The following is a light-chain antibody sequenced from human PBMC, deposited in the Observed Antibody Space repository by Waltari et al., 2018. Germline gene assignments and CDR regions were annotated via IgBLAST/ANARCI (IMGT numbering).Light chain of an antibody. CDR1: QRVLYSSNDKNY. Sequence: DIVMTQSPDSLAVSLGERATINCKSSQRVLYSSNDKNYLAWFQQQPGQPPKLLISWASSRESGVPDRFSGSGSGTDFTLTISSLQAEDVAVYYCQQYYSTPPTFGQGTKVEIK. CDR3: QQYYSTPPT. J-gene: IGKJ1*01. V-gene: IGKV4-1*01. CDR2: WAS.